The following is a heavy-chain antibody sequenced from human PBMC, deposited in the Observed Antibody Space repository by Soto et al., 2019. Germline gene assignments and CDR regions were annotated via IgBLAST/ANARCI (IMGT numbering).Heavy chain of an antibody. J-gene: IGHJ4*02. V-gene: IGHV4-4*07. CDR3: ARDNVWSGYYSFFDY. Sequence: SETLSLTCSVSDGSINSHFWSWIRQPAGKRLEWIGRIYSSGSTIYNPSLKGRVTMSVDTSKNQFSLKLRSVTAADTAVYYCARDNVWSGYYSFFDYWGQGTLVTVSS. CDR1: DGSINSHF. D-gene: IGHD3-3*01. CDR2: IYSSGST.